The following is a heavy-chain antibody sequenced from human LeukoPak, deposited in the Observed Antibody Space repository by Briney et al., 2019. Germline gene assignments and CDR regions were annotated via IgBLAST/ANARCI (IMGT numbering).Heavy chain of an antibody. V-gene: IGHV3-33*01. CDR3: AREASLYYDFWSGYYSYFDY. Sequence: GGSLRLSCAASGFTFSSYGMHWVRRAPGKGLEWVAVIWYDGSNKYYADSVKGRFTISRDNSKNTLYLQMNSLRAEDTAVYYCAREASLYYDFWSGYYSYFDYWGQGTLVTVSS. CDR2: IWYDGSNK. D-gene: IGHD3-3*01. CDR1: GFTFSSYG. J-gene: IGHJ4*02.